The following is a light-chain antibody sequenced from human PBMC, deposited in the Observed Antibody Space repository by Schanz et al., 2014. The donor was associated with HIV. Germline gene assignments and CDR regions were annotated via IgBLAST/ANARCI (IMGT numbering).Light chain of an antibody. CDR3: QQTNSFPPT. Sequence: EIVLTQSPGTLSLSPGERATLSCRASQSVGSNLAWYQQKPGQAPRLLIYRASTRATGIPARFSGRGSGTDFTLTISSLQPEDFATYYCQQTNSFPPTFGGGTKVEIK. V-gene: IGKV3-15*01. J-gene: IGKJ4*01. CDR2: RAS. CDR1: QSVGSN.